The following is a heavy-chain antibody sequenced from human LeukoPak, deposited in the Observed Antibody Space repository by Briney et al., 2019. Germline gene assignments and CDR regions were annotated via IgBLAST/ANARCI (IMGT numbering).Heavy chain of an antibody. V-gene: IGHV3-23*01. CDR3: AKDPDSLGIGGPFDY. D-gene: IGHD7-27*01. CDR1: GFTFSSYA. CDR2: ITASGGNT. J-gene: IGHJ4*02. Sequence: GGSLRLSCAASGFTFSSYAMGWVRQAPGKGLEWVSAITASGGNTYYADSVKGRFTISRDNSKNTLYLQMNSLRAEDTAVYYCAKDPDSLGIGGPFDYWGQGTLVTVSS.